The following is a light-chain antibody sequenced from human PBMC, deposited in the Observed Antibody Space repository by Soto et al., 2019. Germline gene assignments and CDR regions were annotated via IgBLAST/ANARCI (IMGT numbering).Light chain of an antibody. J-gene: IGKJ5*01. CDR2: GAS. CDR1: QSVSSN. V-gene: IGKV3-15*01. CDR3: QQYNNWPPPT. Sequence: EIVMTQSPATLSVSPGERATLSCRASQSVSSNFAWYQQKPGQAPRLLIYGASTRATGIPARFSGSGSGTEFALTISSLQSEDFAVYYCQQYNNWPPPTFGQGTRLEIK.